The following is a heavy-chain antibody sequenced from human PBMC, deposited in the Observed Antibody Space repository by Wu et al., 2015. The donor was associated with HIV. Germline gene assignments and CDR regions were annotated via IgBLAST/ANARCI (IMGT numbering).Heavy chain of an antibody. Sequence: QVQLVQSGAEVRKPGASVKVSCRTSGYTFTVYYIHWLRQAPGQGLEWMGWINPNSGATNYAEKFQGRVSVTRDTSINTADMELTRLRSDDTAIYYCARGGDYRSGGSCYSFGYWGQGSLVTVSS. D-gene: IGHD2-15*01. J-gene: IGHJ4*02. CDR3: ARGGDYRSGGSCYSFGY. V-gene: IGHV1-2*02. CDR1: GYTFTVYY. CDR2: INPNSGAT.